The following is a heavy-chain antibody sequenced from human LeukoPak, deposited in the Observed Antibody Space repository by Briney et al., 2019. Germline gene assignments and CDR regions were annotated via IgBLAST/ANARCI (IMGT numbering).Heavy chain of an antibody. CDR2: ISSSSNYI. Sequence: KTGGSLRLSCAASGFTFSSYSMNWVRQAPGKGLEWVSSISSSSNYIYYADSVKGRFTISRDNAKNSLYLQMNSLRAEDTAVYYCAGEIFGETDAFDIWGQGTMVTVSS. CDR3: AGEIFGETDAFDI. CDR1: GFTFSSYS. D-gene: IGHD3-3*01. J-gene: IGHJ3*02. V-gene: IGHV3-21*01.